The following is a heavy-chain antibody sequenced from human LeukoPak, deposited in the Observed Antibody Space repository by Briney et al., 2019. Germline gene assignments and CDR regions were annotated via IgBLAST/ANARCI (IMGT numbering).Heavy chain of an antibody. CDR3: ARDRDSSGYYPNY. CDR2: ISSSSSYI. J-gene: IGHJ4*02. Sequence: GGSLRLSCAASGFTFSSYSMNGVRQAPGKGLEWVSSISSSSSYIYYADSVKGRFTISRDNAKNSLYLQMNSLRAEDTAVYYYARDRDSSGYYPNYWGQGTLVTVSS. D-gene: IGHD3-22*01. CDR1: GFTFSSYS. V-gene: IGHV3-21*01.